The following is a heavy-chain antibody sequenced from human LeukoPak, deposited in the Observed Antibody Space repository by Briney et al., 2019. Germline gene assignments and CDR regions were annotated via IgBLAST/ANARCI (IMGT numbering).Heavy chain of an antibody. J-gene: IGHJ1*01. V-gene: IGHV1-24*01. Sequence: GASVKVSCKVSGYTLTELSMHWVRQAPGKGLEWMGGFDPEDGETIYAQKFQGRVTMTEDTSTDTAYMELSSLRSEDTAVYYCATRTLSYYDSSARAEYFQHWGQGTLVTVSS. CDR3: ATRTLSYYDSSARAEYFQH. CDR1: GYTLTELS. D-gene: IGHD3-22*01. CDR2: FDPEDGET.